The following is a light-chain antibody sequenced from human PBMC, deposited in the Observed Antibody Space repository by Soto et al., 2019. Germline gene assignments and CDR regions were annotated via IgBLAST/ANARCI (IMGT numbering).Light chain of an antibody. CDR1: TLPRQY. V-gene: IGLV3-25*02. CDR3: QSADSSGAYV. CDR2: KNS. J-gene: IGLJ1*01. Sequence: SYELTQPPSVSVSPGQTARITCSGDTLPRQYPYWYQQKPGQAPVLIINKNSERPSGIPERFSGSTSGTTVTLTISGVRAEDEADYYCQSADSSGAYVFGTGTKVTVL.